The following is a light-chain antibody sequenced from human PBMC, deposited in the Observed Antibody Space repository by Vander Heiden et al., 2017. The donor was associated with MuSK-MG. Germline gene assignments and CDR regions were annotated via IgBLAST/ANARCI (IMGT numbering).Light chain of an antibody. CDR3: TAYKTGTFWV. V-gene: IGLV2-14*01. CDR2: EVS. J-gene: IGLJ3*02. Sequence: QSALTHPASASRSPGQSITISCAGTSSDVGGHNHVAWYQQYPGRAPKLIIYEVSERPSGVSNRFSGSTSGNTASLTISGLQAEDEADYYCTAYKTGTFWVFGGGTKLTVL. CDR1: SSDVGGHNH.